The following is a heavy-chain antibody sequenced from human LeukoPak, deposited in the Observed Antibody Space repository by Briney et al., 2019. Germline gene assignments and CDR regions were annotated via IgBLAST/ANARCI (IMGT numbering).Heavy chain of an antibody. V-gene: IGHV3-48*04. J-gene: IGHJ4*02. Sequence: PGGSLRLSCAAAGFTFSSYIMNWVRQAPGKGLEWVSYISSSSSTIYYADSVKGRFTISRDNAKNSVYLLMNSLRAEDTAGDYCAGSSGWLFDYWGQGSLAAVSS. CDR1: GFTFSSYI. D-gene: IGHD6-19*01. CDR2: ISSSSSTI. CDR3: AGSSGWLFDY.